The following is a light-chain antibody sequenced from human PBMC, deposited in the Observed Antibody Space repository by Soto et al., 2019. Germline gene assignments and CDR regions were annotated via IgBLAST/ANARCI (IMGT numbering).Light chain of an antibody. CDR1: QSVSDY. CDR2: GAS. Sequence: EIVLTQSPATLSLSPGESASLSCRASQSVSDYLAWYQQKPGQAPRLLIYGASSRATGIPDRFSGSGSGTDFTLTISRLEPEDFAVYYCQQYGSSPKTFGQGTKVDIK. V-gene: IGKV3-20*01. CDR3: QQYGSSPKT. J-gene: IGKJ1*01.